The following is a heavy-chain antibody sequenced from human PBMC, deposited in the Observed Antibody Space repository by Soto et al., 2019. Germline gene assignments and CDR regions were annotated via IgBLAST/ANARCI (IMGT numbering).Heavy chain of an antibody. V-gene: IGHV3-23*01. CDR2: ISGSSGST. CDR3: AKGVTLGGTYPLL. Sequence: GGSLRLSCAASGFTFSSYAMAWVRQAPGKGLEWVSSISGSSGSTHYADSVKGRFTISRDNSKNTLYMQMNSLRAEDTAVYYCAKGVTLGGTYPLLWGPGTLVTVSS. CDR1: GFTFSSYA. D-gene: IGHD3-3*01. J-gene: IGHJ4*02.